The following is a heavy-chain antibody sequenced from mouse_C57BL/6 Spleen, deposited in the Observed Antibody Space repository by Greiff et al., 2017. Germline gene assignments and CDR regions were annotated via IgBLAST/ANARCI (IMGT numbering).Heavy chain of an antibody. J-gene: IGHJ2*01. D-gene: IGHD1-1*01. CDR1: GFSLTSYG. Sequence: VQLQQSGPGLVQPSQSLSITCTVSGFSLTSYGVHWVRQSPGKGLEWLGVIWSGGSTDYNAAFISRLSISKDNSKSQVFFKMNSLQADDTDIYYCAREDYYGSRGYFDYWGQGTTLTVSS. CDR3: AREDYYGSRGYFDY. V-gene: IGHV2-2*01. CDR2: IWSGGST.